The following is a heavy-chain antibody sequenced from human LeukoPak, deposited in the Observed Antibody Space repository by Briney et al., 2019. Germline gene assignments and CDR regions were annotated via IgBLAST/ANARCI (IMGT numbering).Heavy chain of an antibody. CDR1: GFTFSSYS. CDR2: ISSSSSTI. CDR3: ARDLQARYFDWLSEADAFDI. V-gene: IGHV3-48*04. Sequence: GGSLRLSCAASGFTFSSYSMTWVRQAPGKGLEWVSYISSSSSTIYYADSVKGRFTISRDNAKNSLYLQMNSLRAEDTAVYYCARDLQARYFDWLSEADAFDIWGQGTMVTVSS. J-gene: IGHJ3*02. D-gene: IGHD3-9*01.